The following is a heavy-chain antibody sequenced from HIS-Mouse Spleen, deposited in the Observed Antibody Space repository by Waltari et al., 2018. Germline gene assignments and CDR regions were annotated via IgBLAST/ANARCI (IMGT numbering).Heavy chain of an antibody. J-gene: IGHJ3*02. Sequence: QLQLQESGPGLVKPSETLSLPCTVPGGSLSSRSYYRGWIRQPPGKGLEWIGSIYYSGSTYYNPSLKSRVTISVDTSKNQFSLKLSSVTAADTAVYSCAREFGLLPPISSRDYDAFDIWGQGTMVTVSS. CDR1: GGSLSSRSYY. CDR3: AREFGLLPPISSRDYDAFDI. CDR2: IYYSGST. V-gene: IGHV4-39*07. D-gene: IGHD3-10*01.